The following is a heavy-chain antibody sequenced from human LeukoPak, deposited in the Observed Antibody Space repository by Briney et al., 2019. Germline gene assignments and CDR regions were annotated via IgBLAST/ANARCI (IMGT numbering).Heavy chain of an antibody. Sequence: PGGSLRLSCAASGFSFSNYAMSWVRHAPGKGLEWVSGICGSGDNTYYADSVKGRFTISRDNSKNTLYLQMDTVRGEDTAVYSCAKSGYGSIWSHFELWGRGTLVTVSS. CDR1: GFSFSNYA. J-gene: IGHJ2*01. D-gene: IGHD6-13*01. CDR3: AKSGYGSIWSHFEL. V-gene: IGHV3-23*01. CDR2: ICGSGDNT.